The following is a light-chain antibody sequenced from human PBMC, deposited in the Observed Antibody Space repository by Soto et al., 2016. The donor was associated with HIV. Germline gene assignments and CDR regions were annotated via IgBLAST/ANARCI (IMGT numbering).Light chain of an antibody. Sequence: SYVLTQPPSVSVAPGQTATITCGADNIGTKSVHWYQQKPGQAPVLVVYDDRDRPSGIPERFSGSNSGDTATLTISRVEAGDEADYYCQVWDSSSDVVFGGGTKLTVL. CDR3: QVWDSSSDVV. CDR1: NIGTKS. V-gene: IGLV3-21*02. CDR2: DDR. J-gene: IGLJ2*01.